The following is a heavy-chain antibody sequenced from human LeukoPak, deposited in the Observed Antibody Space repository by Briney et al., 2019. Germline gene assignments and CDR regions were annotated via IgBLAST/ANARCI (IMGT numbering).Heavy chain of an antibody. Sequence: GGSLRLSCAASGFTFSSYWMHWVRQARGKGLVWVSRINSDGSSTSYADSVKGRFTISRDNAKNSLYLQMDSLRAEDTALYYCAKGWSSSWYDYFDYWGQGTLVTVSS. CDR2: INSDGSST. V-gene: IGHV3-74*01. CDR1: GFTFSSYW. J-gene: IGHJ4*02. CDR3: AKGWSSSWYDYFDY. D-gene: IGHD6-13*01.